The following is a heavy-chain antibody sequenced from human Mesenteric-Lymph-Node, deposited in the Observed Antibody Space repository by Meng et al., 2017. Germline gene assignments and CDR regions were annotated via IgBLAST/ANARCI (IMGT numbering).Heavy chain of an antibody. J-gene: IGHJ4*02. CDR3: TTLYGDSIS. Sequence: QLELQESGPGLVKPSETLSLTCTVSGGSIRNDQGWSWVRQAPGKGLEWIGEIYHSGRTNYNPSVKSRVSMSVDKSQNHFSLRLSSVTAADTAVYYCTTLYGDSISWGQGTLVTVSS. D-gene: IGHD4-17*01. CDR1: GGSIRNDQG. CDR2: IYHSGRT. V-gene: IGHV4-4*02.